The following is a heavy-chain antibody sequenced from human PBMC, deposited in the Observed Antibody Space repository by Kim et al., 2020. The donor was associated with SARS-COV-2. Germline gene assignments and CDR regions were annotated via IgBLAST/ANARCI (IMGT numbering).Heavy chain of an antibody. V-gene: IGHV3-23*03. D-gene: IGHD1-26*01. CDR1: GFTLSSYA. J-gene: IGHJ3*02. CDR2: IYSGGTGT. CDR3: ARDSRGYTGIRLACDI. Sequence: GGSLRLSCAASGFTLSSYAMSWVRQAPGMGLEWVSVIYSGGTGTNYADAVKGRFTISRDSAKNTLYLQMNSLTAEDTALYYCARDSRGYTGIRLACDIWG.